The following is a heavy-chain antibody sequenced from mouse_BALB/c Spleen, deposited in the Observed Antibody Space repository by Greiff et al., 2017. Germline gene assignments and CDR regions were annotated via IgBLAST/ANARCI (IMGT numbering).Heavy chain of an antibody. V-gene: IGHV1-14*01. D-gene: IGHD2-3*01. J-gene: IGHJ4*01. CDR3: ASRGYYDYYYAMDY. Sequence: EVKLQESGPELVKPGASVKMSCKASGYTFTSYVMHWVKQKPGQGLEWIGYINPYNDGTKYNEKFKGKATLTSDKSSSTAYMELSSLTSEDSAVYYCASRGYYDYYYAMDYWGQGTSVTVSS. CDR2: INPYNDGT. CDR1: GYTFTSYV.